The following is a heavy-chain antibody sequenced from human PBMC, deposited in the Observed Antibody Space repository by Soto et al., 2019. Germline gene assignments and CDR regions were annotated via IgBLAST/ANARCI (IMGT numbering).Heavy chain of an antibody. CDR1: GASISTYY. CDR2: IYNTGST. J-gene: IGHJ6*02. CDR3: ARSEGRDAYYYYGMDV. V-gene: IGHV4-59*01. Sequence: SETLSLTCTVSGASISTYYWNWIRQPPGKGLEWIGYIYNTGSTNYNPSLKSRVTISTDTSKNHFSLRLTSVTAADTAVYYCARSEGRDAYYYYGMDVWGQGTTVTVSS.